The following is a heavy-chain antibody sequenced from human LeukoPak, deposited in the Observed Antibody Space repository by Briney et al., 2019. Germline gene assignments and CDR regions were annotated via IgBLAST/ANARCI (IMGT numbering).Heavy chain of an antibody. J-gene: IGHJ4*02. CDR3: ARAMVRGVNLENYFDY. V-gene: IGHV5-51*01. CDR1: GYSFTSYW. D-gene: IGHD3-10*01. Sequence: GESLKISCKGSGYSFTSYWIGWVRPMPGKGLEWMGIIYPGDSDTRYSPSFEGQVTISADKSISTAYLQWSSLKASDTAMYYCARAMVRGVNLENYFDYWGQGTLVTVSS. CDR2: IYPGDSDT.